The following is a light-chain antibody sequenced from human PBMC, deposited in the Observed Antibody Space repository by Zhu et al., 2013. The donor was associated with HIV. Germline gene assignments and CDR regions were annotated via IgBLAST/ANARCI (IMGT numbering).Light chain of an antibody. Sequence: DIQMTQSPSTLSASVGDRVTITCRASETIKDYLSWFQQKAGKAPQLLIHGASSLQSGVPARFSGSGYGTHFTLTISNVQPEDFVTYFCQQYYSTPSTFGPGTKVDIK. CDR3: QQYYSTPST. V-gene: IGKV1-39*01. J-gene: IGKJ3*01. CDR1: ETIKDY. CDR2: GAS.